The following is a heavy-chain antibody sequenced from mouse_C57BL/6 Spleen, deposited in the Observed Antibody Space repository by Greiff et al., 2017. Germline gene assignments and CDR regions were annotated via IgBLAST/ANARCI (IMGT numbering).Heavy chain of an antibody. CDR3: ARWGYSNYYFDY. CDR2: IDPSDSYT. D-gene: IGHD2-5*01. Sequence: QVQLQQSGAELVMPGASVKLSCKASGYTFTSYWMHWVKQRPGQGLEWIGEIDPSDSYTNYNQKFKGKSTLTVDKSSSTAYMQLSSLTSEDSAVYYCARWGYSNYYFDYWGQGTTLTVSS. CDR1: GYTFTSYW. V-gene: IGHV1-69*01. J-gene: IGHJ2*01.